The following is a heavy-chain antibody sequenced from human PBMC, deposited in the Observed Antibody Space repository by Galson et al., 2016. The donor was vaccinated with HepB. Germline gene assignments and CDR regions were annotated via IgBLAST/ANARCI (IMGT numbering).Heavy chain of an antibody. D-gene: IGHD1-1*01. CDR2: IHYSGRT. CDR3: ARERYNWNDAGGFDC. CDR1: GFTFTNAW. V-gene: IGHV4-59*01. Sequence: LRLSCAGSGFTFTNAWMSWVRQAPGKGLEWIGNIHYSGRTTYNPSLKSRVTISVDTSKNQFSLKLTSVTAADTALYYCARERYNWNDAGGFDCWGLGTLVAVSS. J-gene: IGHJ4*02.